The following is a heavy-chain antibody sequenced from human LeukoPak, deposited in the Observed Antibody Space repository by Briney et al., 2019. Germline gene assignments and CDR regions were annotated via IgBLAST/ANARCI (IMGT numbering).Heavy chain of an antibody. V-gene: IGHV1-69*05. CDR3: ASQGSLPYGGKKNYYYYYYMDV. CDR2: IIPTFGTA. CDR1: GGTFISYA. J-gene: IGHJ6*03. D-gene: IGHD4-23*01. Sequence: GASVTVSFTASGGTFISYAISWVRQAPGQGLEWMGGIIPTFGTANYAQKFQGRVTITTDESTSTAYMELSSLRSEDTAVYYCASQGSLPYGGKKNYYYYYYMDVWGKGTTVTVSS.